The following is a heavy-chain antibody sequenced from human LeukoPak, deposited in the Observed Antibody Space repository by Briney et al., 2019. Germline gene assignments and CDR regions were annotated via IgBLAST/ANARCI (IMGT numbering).Heavy chain of an antibody. V-gene: IGHV4-38-2*02. D-gene: IGHD6-6*01. J-gene: IGHJ4*02. CDR2: IYHSGST. CDR3: ARDNDYSSSGLDY. CDR1: GYSISSGYY. Sequence: SETLSLTCTVSGYSISSGYYWGWIRQPPGKGLEWIGSIYHSGSTYYNPSLKSRVTISVDTSKNQFSLKLSSVTAADTAVYYCARDNDYSSSGLDYWGKGTLVTVS.